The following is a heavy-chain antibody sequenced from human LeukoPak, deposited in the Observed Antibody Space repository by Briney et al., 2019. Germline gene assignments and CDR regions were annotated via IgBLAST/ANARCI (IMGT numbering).Heavy chain of an antibody. J-gene: IGHJ6*02. CDR2: IKQDGSEN. CDR3: ARGQYSSSWYGEYYYYGMDV. Sequence: WGSLSLTCAASGFTVSSYWMSWVRQAPGKGLEWVANIKQDGSENYYVDSVKGRFTISRDNAKNSLYLQMNSLRAEDTAVYYCARGQYSSSWYGEYYYYGMDVWGQGTTVTVSS. D-gene: IGHD6-13*01. CDR1: GFTVSSYW. V-gene: IGHV3-7*01.